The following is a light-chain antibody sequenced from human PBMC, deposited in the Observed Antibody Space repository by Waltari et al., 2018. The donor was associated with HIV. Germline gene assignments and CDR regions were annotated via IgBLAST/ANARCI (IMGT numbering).Light chain of an antibody. Sequence: DIQMNQSPSSVSAPVGDRVIFTCRSSRDISGFLACYQLKPGKAPRLLMVATSNLQTGVPSRFSGSGSGTDFTLTISSLQPEDFATYYCQQANSFPLTFGGGTKVEIK. CDR3: QQANSFPLT. J-gene: IGKJ4*01. CDR1: RDISGF. CDR2: ATS. V-gene: IGKV1-12*01.